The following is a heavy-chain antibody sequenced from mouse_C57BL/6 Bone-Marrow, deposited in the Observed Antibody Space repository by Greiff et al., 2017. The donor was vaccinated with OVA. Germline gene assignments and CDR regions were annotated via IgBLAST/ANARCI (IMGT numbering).Heavy chain of an antibody. Sequence: QVQLQQSGAELARPGASVKLSCKASGYTFTSYGISWVKQRTGQGLDWIGEIYPRSGNTYYNEKFKGKATLPADKSSSTAYMELRSLTSEDSAVYFCLYYDYDRAYWGQGTLVTVSA. CDR3: LYYDYDRAY. V-gene: IGHV1-81*01. D-gene: IGHD2-4*01. J-gene: IGHJ3*01. CDR1: GYTFTSYG. CDR2: IYPRSGNT.